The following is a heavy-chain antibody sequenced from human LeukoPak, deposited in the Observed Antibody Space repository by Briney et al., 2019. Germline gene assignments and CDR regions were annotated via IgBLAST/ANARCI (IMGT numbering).Heavy chain of an antibody. CDR1: GGSFSGYY. Sequence: PSETLSLTCAVYGGSFSGYYWSWIRQPPGKGLEWIGEINHSGSTNYNPSLKSRVTISVDTSKDRFSLTLISMTAADTALYYCARHPLRGGFDTWGQGVLVTVSS. V-gene: IGHV4-34*01. CDR3: ARHPLRGGFDT. CDR2: INHSGST. J-gene: IGHJ4*02. D-gene: IGHD5-12*01.